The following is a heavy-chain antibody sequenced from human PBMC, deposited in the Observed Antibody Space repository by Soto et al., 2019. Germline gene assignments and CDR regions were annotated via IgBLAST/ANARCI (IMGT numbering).Heavy chain of an antibody. CDR2: INHSGST. V-gene: IGHV4-34*01. CDR1: GGSFSGYY. Sequence: PSETLSLTCAGYGGSFSGYYWSWIRQPPGKGLEWIGEINHSGSTNYNPSLKSRVTISVDTSKNQFSLKLSSVTAADTAVYYCARLTDGTIFGVARQCGNYYYYGMDVWGQGTTVTVSS. D-gene: IGHD3-3*01. J-gene: IGHJ6*02. CDR3: ARLTDGTIFGVARQCGNYYYYGMDV.